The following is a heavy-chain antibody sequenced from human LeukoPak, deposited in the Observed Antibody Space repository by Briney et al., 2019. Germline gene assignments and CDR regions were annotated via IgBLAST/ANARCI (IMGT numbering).Heavy chain of an antibody. J-gene: IGHJ4*02. Sequence: SSETLSLTCAVYGGSFSGYYWSWIRQPPGKGLEWIGEINHSGSTNYNPSLKSRVTISVDTSKNQFSLKLSSVTAADTAVYYCAIIPAAIRGFDYWGQGTLVTVSS. CDR2: INHSGST. D-gene: IGHD2-2*02. CDR3: AIIPAAIRGFDY. V-gene: IGHV4-34*01. CDR1: GGSFSGYY.